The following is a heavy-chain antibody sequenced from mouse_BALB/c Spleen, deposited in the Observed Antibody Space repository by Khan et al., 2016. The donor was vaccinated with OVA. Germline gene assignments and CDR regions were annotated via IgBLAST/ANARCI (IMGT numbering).Heavy chain of an antibody. Sequence: QVQLQQSGAELVRPGTSVKISCKASGYGFTDYWLGWIKQRPGHGLEWIGDIYPGSGNTYYNENFKGKATLTADKSSSTAYMQLSSLTSEDSAVYFCARDGGNYGGFIYWGQGTLVTVSA. CDR1: GYGFTDYW. D-gene: IGHD2-1*01. CDR2: IYPGSGNT. J-gene: IGHJ3*01. V-gene: IGHV1-63*01. CDR3: ARDGGNYGGFIY.